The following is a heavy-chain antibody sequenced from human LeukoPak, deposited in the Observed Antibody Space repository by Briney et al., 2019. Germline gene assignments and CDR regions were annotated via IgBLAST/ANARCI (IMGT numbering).Heavy chain of an antibody. D-gene: IGHD2-2*01. V-gene: IGHV4-59*08. CDR1: GGSISSYY. J-gene: IGHJ4*02. CDR2: IYYSGST. CDR3: AGYCSSTSCYDI. Sequence: SETLSLTCTVSGGSISSYYWSWIRQPPGKGLEGIGYIYYSGSTNYNPSLKSRVTISVDTSNNQFSLKLSSVTAADTAVCYCAGYCSSTSCYDIWGQGTLVTVSS.